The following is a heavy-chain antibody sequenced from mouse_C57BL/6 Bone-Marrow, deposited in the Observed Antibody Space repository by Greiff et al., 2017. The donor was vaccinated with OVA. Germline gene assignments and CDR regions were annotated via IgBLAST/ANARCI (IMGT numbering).Heavy chain of an antibody. V-gene: IGHV1-80*01. J-gene: IGHJ2*01. CDR3: AGNWDADYFDY. CDR1: GYAFSSYW. Sequence: VQLQQSGAELVTPGASVKISCTASGYAFSSYWMNWVQQRPGKGLEWIGQIYPGDGDTNYNGKFKGKATLTADKSSSTAYMQLSSLTSEDSAVYFCAGNWDADYFDYWGQGTTLTVSS. D-gene: IGHD4-1*02. CDR2: IYPGDGDT.